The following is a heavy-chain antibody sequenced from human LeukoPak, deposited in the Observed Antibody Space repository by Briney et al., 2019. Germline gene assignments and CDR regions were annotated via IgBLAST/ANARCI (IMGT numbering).Heavy chain of an antibody. D-gene: IGHD3-22*01. CDR1: GYTFTSYG. J-gene: IGHJ4*02. Sequence: ASVKVSCKASGYTFTSYGISWVRQAPGQGLEWMGWISAHNGNTNYAQKLQGRVAVTTDTSTSTAYMELRSLRSDDTAVYYCARTSVLHYYDSSGYFDYWGQGTLVTVSS. V-gene: IGHV1-18*01. CDR2: ISAHNGNT. CDR3: ARTSVLHYYDSSGYFDY.